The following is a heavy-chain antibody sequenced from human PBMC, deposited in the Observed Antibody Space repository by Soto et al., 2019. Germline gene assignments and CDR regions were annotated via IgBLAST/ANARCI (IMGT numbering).Heavy chain of an antibody. CDR3: ARVSDRYCSGGSCYNWFDP. CDR2: IIPIFGTA. CDR1: GGTFSSYA. V-gene: IGHV1-69*13. D-gene: IGHD2-15*01. J-gene: IGHJ5*02. Sequence: SVKVSCKASGGTFSSYAISWVRQAPGQGLGWMGGIIPIFGTANYAQKFQGRVTITADESTSTAYMELSSLRSEDTAVYYCARVSDRYCSGGSCYNWFDPWGQGTLVTVSS.